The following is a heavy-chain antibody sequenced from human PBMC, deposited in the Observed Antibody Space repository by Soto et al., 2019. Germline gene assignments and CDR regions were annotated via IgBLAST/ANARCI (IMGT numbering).Heavy chain of an antibody. V-gene: IGHV1-8*01. J-gene: IGHJ5*02. CDR2: MNPDSGDT. Sequence: ASVKVSYKASGYTFTSHDINWLRQATGQGREWMGWMNPDSGDTGYAQNFQGRVTMTRNTSIRTAYMELSSLRSEDTAVYYCARGLVGCSSTSCYQWFDPWGQGTQVTVSS. CDR3: ARGLVGCSSTSCYQWFDP. CDR1: GYTFTSHD. D-gene: IGHD2-2*01.